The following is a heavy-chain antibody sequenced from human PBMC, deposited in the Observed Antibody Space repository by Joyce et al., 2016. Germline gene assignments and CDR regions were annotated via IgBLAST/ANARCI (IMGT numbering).Heavy chain of an antibody. CDR3: ARGGDGYNLNWYFDH. CDR1: GFTFPTHS. CDR2: IAYDGSIK. Sequence: QVQLVESGGGVVQPGRSLRLSCAASGFTFPTHSLHWVRQAPGRGLEGVAFIAYDGSIKEYAYSVKGRFTISRDDSRNTVFLQMNSLRRDDTAIYYCARGGDGYNLNWYFDHWGRGTLVAVSS. V-gene: IGHV3-30*19. J-gene: IGHJ2*01. D-gene: IGHD5-24*01.